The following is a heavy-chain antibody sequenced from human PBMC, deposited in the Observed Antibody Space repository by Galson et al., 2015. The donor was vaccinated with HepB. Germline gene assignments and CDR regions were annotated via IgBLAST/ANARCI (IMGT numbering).Heavy chain of an antibody. D-gene: IGHD2-21*01. J-gene: IGHJ4*02. CDR2: TSADNGNT. V-gene: IGHV1-18*01. CDR1: GYTFTSYY. CDR3: VRDREFCGNDCYYH. Sequence: SVKVSCKASGYTFTSYYISWVRQAPGQGLEWMGWTSADNGNTNYAQKFQGRVTMTTDTSTSTAYMELRSLRADDTAVYYCVRDREFCGNDCYYHWGQGTLVTVSS.